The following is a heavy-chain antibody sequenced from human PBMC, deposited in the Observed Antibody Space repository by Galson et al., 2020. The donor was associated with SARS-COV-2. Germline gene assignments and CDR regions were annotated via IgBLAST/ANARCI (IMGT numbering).Heavy chain of an antibody. D-gene: IGHD3-22*01. CDR1: GYTFTSYY. J-gene: IGHJ5*02. V-gene: IGHV1-46*01. CDR3: ARDVYYYDSSGYYVNGNWFDP. CDR2: INPSGGST. Sequence: ASVKVSCKASGYTFTSYYMHWVRQAPGQGLEWMGIINPSGGSTSYAQKFQGRVTMTRDTSTSTVYMELSSLRSEDTAVYYCARDVYYYDSSGYYVNGNWFDPWGQGTLVTVSS.